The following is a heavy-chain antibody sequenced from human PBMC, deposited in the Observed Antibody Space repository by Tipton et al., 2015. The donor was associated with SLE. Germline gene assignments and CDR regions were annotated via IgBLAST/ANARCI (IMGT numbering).Heavy chain of an antibody. J-gene: IGHJ4*02. V-gene: IGHV3-30*04. D-gene: IGHD3-16*01. CDR2: LSADGDRD. CDR3: AKDYDYIWGSEWYFDY. CDR1: GFTFRNYG. Sequence: SLRLSCEAAGFTFRNYGMHWVRQAPGKGLEWVAILSADGDRDHYADSVKGRFTSSRDNAKDTLYLQMNSLRAEDTAVYYCAKDYDYIWGSEWYFDYWGQGTLVTVSS.